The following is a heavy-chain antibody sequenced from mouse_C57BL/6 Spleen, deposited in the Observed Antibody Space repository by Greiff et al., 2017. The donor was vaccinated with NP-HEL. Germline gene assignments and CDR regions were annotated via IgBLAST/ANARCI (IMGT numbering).Heavy chain of an antibody. CDR2: IYPGDGGT. D-gene: IGHD1-1*01. J-gene: IGHJ1*03. Sequence: VQLQQSGPELVKPGASVKISCKASGYAFSSSWLNWVKQRPGKGLEWIGRIYPGDGGTNYNGKFKGKATLTADKSSSTAYMQLSSLTSEDSAVYFCARGIITTVVATDFDVWGTGTTVTVSS. CDR1: GYAFSSSW. V-gene: IGHV1-82*01. CDR3: ARGIITTVVATDFDV.